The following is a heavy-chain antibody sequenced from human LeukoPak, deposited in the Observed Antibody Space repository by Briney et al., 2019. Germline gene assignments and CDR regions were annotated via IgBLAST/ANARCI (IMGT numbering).Heavy chain of an antibody. Sequence: ASVKVSCKASGYTFTAYYMHWVRQAPGQGREWMGRINPNSGGINYAQKFQGRVTMTTDTSISTAYMELSRLRSDDTAVYYCATYYDFWRGYPYWGQGTLVTVSS. D-gene: IGHD3-3*01. CDR1: GYTFTAYY. CDR3: ATYYDFWRGYPY. CDR2: INPNSGGI. J-gene: IGHJ4*02. V-gene: IGHV1-2*06.